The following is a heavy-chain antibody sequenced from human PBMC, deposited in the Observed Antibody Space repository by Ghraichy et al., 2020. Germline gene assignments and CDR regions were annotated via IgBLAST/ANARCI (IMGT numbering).Heavy chain of an antibody. CDR1: GFTFSSYW. J-gene: IGHJ4*02. V-gene: IGHV3-9*01. D-gene: IGHD6-19*01. CDR3: ARGDYSSGWYYFDY. CDR2: ISWNSGSI. Sequence: GGSLRLSCAASGFTFSSYWMNWVRQAPGKGLEWVSGISWNSGSIGYADSVKGRFTISRDNAKNSLYLQMNSLRAEDTALYYCARGDYSSGWYYFDYWGQGTLVTVSS.